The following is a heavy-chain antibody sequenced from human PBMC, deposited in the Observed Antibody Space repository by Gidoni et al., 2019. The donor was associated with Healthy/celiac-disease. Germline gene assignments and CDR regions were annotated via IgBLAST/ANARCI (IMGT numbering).Heavy chain of an antibody. J-gene: IGHJ4*02. CDR2: IYWNDDK. CDR3: AHRPPQYYDFWSGYHPYFDY. V-gene: IGHV2-5*01. CDR1: GFSLSTSGVG. Sequence: QITLKESGPTLVKHTQTLTLTCTFSGFSLSTSGVGVGWIRQPPGKALERLALIYWNDDKRYSPSLKSRLTITKDTSKNQVVLTMTNMDPVDTATYYCAHRPPQYYDFWSGYHPYFDYWGQGTLVTVSS. D-gene: IGHD3-3*01.